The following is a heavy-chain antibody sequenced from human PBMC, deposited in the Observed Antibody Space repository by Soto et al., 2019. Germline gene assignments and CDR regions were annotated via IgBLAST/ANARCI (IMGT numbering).Heavy chain of an antibody. Sequence: GGSLRLSCAASGFTFSRVSMNWVRQVPGKGLEWVASISSASSETWYADSVKGRFIISRDNAQNSLFLQMNTLRPEDSALYYCALGGLFYSGTSGHPLGFWGQVAVVTVSS. D-gene: IGHD2-15*01. CDR2: ISSASSET. CDR1: GFTFSRVS. J-gene: IGHJ4*02. CDR3: ALGGLFYSGTSGHPLGF. V-gene: IGHV3-21*04.